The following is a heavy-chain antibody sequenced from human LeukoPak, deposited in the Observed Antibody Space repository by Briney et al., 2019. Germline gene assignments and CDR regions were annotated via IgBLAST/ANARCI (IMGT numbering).Heavy chain of an antibody. CDR3: VRIYCSSTTCHL. CDR1: GFTFSSYG. J-gene: IGHJ4*02. V-gene: IGHV3-33*03. Sequence: GGSLRLSCAASGFTFSSYGMHWVRQAPGKGLEWVAVIWYDGSNKYYADSVKGRFTISRDNAKNTLYLQMNSLRADDTAVYYCVRIYCSSTTCHLWGQGTLVTVSS. D-gene: IGHD2-2*01. CDR2: IWYDGSNK.